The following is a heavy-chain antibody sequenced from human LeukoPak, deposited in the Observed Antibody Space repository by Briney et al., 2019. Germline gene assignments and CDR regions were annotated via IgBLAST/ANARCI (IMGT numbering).Heavy chain of an antibody. Sequence: PGGSLRLSCAASGFTFSSYAMSWVRQAPGKGLEWVSLIISSGGSTYYADSVKGRFTISRDNAKNSLYLQMNSLRAEDTAVYYCARALEAGIFDIWGQGTLVTVSS. CDR3: ARALEAGIFDI. J-gene: IGHJ3*02. CDR2: IISSGGST. CDR1: GFTFSSYA. V-gene: IGHV3-23*01. D-gene: IGHD6-13*01.